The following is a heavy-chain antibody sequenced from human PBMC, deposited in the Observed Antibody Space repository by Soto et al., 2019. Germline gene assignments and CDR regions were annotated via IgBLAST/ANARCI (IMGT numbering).Heavy chain of an antibody. J-gene: IGHJ6*02. Sequence: ASVKVSCKASGYTFTGYYMHRVRQAPGQGLESMGWINPNSGGTNYAQKFQGRVTMTRDTSISTAYIELSRLRSDDTAVYYCAREIATIFGVVIIPVWSGMDVWGQGTTVTVSS. V-gene: IGHV1-2*02. CDR2: INPNSGGT. D-gene: IGHD3-3*01. CDR1: GYTFTGYY. CDR3: AREIATIFGVVIIPVWSGMDV.